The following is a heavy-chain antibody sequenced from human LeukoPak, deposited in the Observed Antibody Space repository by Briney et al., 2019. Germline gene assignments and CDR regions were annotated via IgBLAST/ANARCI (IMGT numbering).Heavy chain of an antibody. CDR3: ARLPIVVVPAAINY. CDR1: GFSFTSDA. CDR2: VSGRVGKT. D-gene: IGHD2-2*02. J-gene: IGHJ4*02. Sequence: PGRCRRLSCAASGFSFTSDAMSWVSQAHRKWLGWVSAVSGRVGKTYYAGSVKGRFTISRDKYTNTLYLQMNSLRAEDTAVYYCARLPIVVVPAAINYWGQGTLVTVSS. V-gene: IGHV3-23*01.